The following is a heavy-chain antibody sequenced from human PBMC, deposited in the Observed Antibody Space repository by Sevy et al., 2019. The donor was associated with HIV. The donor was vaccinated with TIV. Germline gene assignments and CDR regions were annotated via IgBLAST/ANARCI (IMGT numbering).Heavy chain of an antibody. CDR2: IKSDGSDK. CDR1: GFTFSAYW. J-gene: IGHJ4*02. D-gene: IGHD3-16*01. V-gene: IGHV3-7*01. Sequence: GGSLRLSCAASGFTFSAYWRNWVRQAPGKGLEWVANIKSDGSDKHYVDSVEGRFTIDRDNDKNSLYLQMNSLGVEDTAVYYCAQETVGRFDSWGQGTLVTVSS. CDR3: AQETVGRFDS.